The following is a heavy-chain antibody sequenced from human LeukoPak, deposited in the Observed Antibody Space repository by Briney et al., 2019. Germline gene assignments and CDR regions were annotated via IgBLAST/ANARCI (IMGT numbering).Heavy chain of an antibody. CDR3: ARQRADYFYHYMDV. V-gene: IGHV4-39*01. CDR1: GGSSDSSSYY. J-gene: IGHJ6*03. CDR2: IYYSGTT. Sequence: TSQTLSLTCTVSGGSSDSSSYYWDWIRQPPGKGLEWLGNIYYSGTTFYTSSLKSRVTISTDMSKNQFSLRLTSVTAADTAVYYCARQRADYFYHYMDVWGKGTTVIVSS.